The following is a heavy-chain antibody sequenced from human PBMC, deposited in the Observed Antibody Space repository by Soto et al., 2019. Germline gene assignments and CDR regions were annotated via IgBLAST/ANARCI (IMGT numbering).Heavy chain of an antibody. Sequence: PGESLKISWKGSGYSFTSYWISWVRQMPGKGLEWMGRIDPSDSYTNYSPSFQGHVTISADKSISTAYLQWSSLKASDTAMYYCARIGAPMDQPYYYGMDVWGQGTTVTVSS. J-gene: IGHJ6*02. CDR2: IDPSDSYT. CDR1: GYSFTSYW. CDR3: ARIGAPMDQPYYYGMDV. V-gene: IGHV5-10-1*01. D-gene: IGHD2-2*01.